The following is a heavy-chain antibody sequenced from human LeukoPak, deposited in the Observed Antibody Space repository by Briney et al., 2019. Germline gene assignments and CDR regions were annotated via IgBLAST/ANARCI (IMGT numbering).Heavy chain of an antibody. V-gene: IGHV3-21*01. CDR3: ARALGELWEINWFDP. Sequence: GGSLRLSCAASGFTFSSYSMNWVRQAPGKGLEWVSSISSSSSYIYYADSVKGRFTISRDNAKNSLYLQMNGLRAEDTAVYYCARALGELWEINWFDPWGQGTLVTVSS. CDR2: ISSSSSYI. D-gene: IGHD3-10*01. J-gene: IGHJ5*02. CDR1: GFTFSSYS.